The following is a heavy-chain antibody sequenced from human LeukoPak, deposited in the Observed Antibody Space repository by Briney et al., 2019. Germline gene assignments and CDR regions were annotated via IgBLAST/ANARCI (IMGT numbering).Heavy chain of an antibody. D-gene: IGHD6-13*01. J-gene: IGHJ5*02. V-gene: IGHV4-61*08. CDR1: GGSISSGGYY. CDR2: IYYSGST. Sequence: SETLSLTCTVSGGSISSGGYYWSWIRQHPGKGLEWIGYIYYSGSTNYNPSLKSRVTISVDTSKNQFSLKLSSVTAADTAVYYWASALYIPGGSSSWYWFDPWGQGTLVTVSS. CDR3: ASALYIPGGSSSWYWFDP.